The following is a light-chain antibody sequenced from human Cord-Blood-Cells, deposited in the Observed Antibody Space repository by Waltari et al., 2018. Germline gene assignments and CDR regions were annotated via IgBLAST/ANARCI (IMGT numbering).Light chain of an antibody. CDR1: QSVSSN. V-gene: IGKV3-15*01. Sequence: EIVMTQSPATLSVSPGERATLSCRASQSVSSNLAWYQQKPGQAPRLLIYGASTRATGIPARCSGSGSGTEFTLTISSLQSEDFAVYYCQQYNNWPITFGQGTRREIK. CDR3: QQYNNWPIT. CDR2: GAS. J-gene: IGKJ5*01.